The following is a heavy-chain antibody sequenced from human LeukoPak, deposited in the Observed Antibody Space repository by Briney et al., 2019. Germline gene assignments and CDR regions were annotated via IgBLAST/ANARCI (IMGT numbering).Heavy chain of an antibody. D-gene: IGHD3-9*01. CDR2: SSSSSYI. CDR3: ARAYFDWFTYYYGMDV. V-gene: IGHV3-21*01. J-gene: IGHJ6*02. Sequence: SSSSSYIYYADSVKGRFTISRDNAKNSLYLQMNSLRAEDTAVYYCARAYFDWFTYYYGMDVWGQGTTXT.